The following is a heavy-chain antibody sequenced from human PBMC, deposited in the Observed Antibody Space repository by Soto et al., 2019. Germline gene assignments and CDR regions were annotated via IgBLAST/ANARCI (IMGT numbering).Heavy chain of an antibody. Sequence: GGSLRLSCAASGFTFSSYAMHWVRQAPGKGLEWVAVISYDGSNKYYADSVKGRFTISRDNSKNTLCLQMNSLRAEDTAVYYCAREGNWNEMYGMDVWGQGTTVTVSS. CDR3: AREGNWNEMYGMDV. CDR1: GFTFSSYA. V-gene: IGHV3-30-3*01. CDR2: ISYDGSNK. D-gene: IGHD1-1*01. J-gene: IGHJ6*02.